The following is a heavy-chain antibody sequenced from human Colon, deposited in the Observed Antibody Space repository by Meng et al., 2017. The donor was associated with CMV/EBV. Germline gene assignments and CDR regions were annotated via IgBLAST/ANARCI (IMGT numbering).Heavy chain of an antibody. J-gene: IGHJ4*02. CDR2: IYWDDDK. CDR3: AHKSLPAAFFDY. V-gene: IGHV2-5*02. D-gene: IGHD2-2*01. CDR1: GFSLNTAEVG. Sequence: ITCNALVPTLVKPPQTLPLTCPFSGFSLNTAEVGVGWFRQPPGKAPEWLALIYWDDDKRYRSSLGNRLTLTHDASKNQVVLTMTDMDPVDTATYYCAHKSLPAAFFDYWSQGTLVTVSS.